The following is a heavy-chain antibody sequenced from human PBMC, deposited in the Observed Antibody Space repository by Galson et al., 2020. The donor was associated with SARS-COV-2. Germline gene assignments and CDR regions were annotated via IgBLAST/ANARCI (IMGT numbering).Heavy chain of an antibody. CDR1: GYTFTNYD. Sequence: ASVKVSCKASGYTFTNYDINWVRQAPGQGLEWMGWVSPNSGNTGYVQKFQGRVTMTRDTSITTAYMELSSLRSEDTAIYYCARGNWNPAWFDPWGQGTLVTVSS. D-gene: IGHD1-1*01. CDR2: VSPNSGNT. V-gene: IGHV1-8*01. CDR3: ARGNWNPAWFDP. J-gene: IGHJ5*02.